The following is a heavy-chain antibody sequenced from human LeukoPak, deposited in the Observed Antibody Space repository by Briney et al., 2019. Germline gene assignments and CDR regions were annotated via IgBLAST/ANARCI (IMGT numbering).Heavy chain of an antibody. Sequence: GESLQISCKGSGYSFTNYWIGWVRQMPGKGLEWMGIIYPGDSQTKYSPSFQGQVTISADKSVSTAYLQWSSLKASDTAMYYCARQPYGDYGDYWGQGTLVTVSS. CDR3: ARQPYGDYGDY. D-gene: IGHD4-17*01. J-gene: IGHJ4*02. CDR1: GYSFTNYW. CDR2: IYPGDSQT. V-gene: IGHV5-51*01.